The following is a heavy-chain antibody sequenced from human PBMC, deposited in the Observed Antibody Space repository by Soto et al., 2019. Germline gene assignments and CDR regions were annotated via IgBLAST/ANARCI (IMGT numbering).Heavy chain of an antibody. CDR2: ISGSGVRT. CDR3: AKDDGSSWYVDY. CDR1: GFSFSNYA. J-gene: IGHJ4*02. D-gene: IGHD6-13*01. Sequence: GGSLRLSCIASGFSFSNYAMSWVRQAPGKGLEWVSGISGSGVRTYYADSVKGRFTISRDNSKSTLYLQMNSLRAEDTAVHYCAKDDGSSWYVDYWGQGTLVTVSS. V-gene: IGHV3-23*01.